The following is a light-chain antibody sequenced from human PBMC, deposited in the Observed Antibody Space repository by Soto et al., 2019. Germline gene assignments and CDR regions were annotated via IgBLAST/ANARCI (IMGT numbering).Light chain of an antibody. V-gene: IGKV1-5*01. CDR2: DAS. Sequence: EIQMTTTPSTLCASVGDSVNITGRASQNIRNWLAWYQQKPGKAPNPLIYDASSLKIGVPARFSGSGSGTEFTLTIRSLQPDDFATYYYQQYHTYSTFGQGTRMEI. CDR3: QQYHTYST. CDR1: QNIRNW. J-gene: IGKJ5*01.